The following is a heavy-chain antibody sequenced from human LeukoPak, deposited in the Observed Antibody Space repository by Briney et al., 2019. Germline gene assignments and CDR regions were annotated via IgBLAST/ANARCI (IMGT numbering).Heavy chain of an antibody. CDR3: AKIPYSSSWYISD. Sequence: GSLRRSCAASGFTFSSYAMSWVRQAPGKGLEWVSAISGSGGSTYYADSVKGRFTISRDNSKNTLYLQMNRLRAEDTAVYYCAKIPYSSSWYISDWGQGTLVTVSS. V-gene: IGHV3-23*01. CDR1: GFTFSSYA. CDR2: ISGSGGST. J-gene: IGHJ4*02. D-gene: IGHD6-13*01.